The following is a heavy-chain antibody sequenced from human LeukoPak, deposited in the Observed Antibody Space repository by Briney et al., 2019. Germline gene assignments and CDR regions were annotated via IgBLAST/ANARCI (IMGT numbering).Heavy chain of an antibody. D-gene: IGHD3-3*01. CDR1: GFTVSSNY. CDR3: AKDMGRRIFGVAYDAFHI. CDR2: IYSGGST. Sequence: PGGSLRLSCAASGFTVSSNYMSWVRQAPGKGLEWVSVIYSGGSTYYADSVKGRFTISRDNSKNTLYLQMNSLRVEDTAIYYCAKDMGRRIFGVAYDAFHIWGQGTMVTVSS. J-gene: IGHJ3*02. V-gene: IGHV3-66*02.